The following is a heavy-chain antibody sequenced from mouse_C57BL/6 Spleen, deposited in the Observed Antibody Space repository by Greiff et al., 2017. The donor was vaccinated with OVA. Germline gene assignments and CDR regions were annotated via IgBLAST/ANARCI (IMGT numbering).Heavy chain of an antibody. V-gene: IGHV1-18*01. J-gene: IGHJ3*01. CDR1: GYTFTDYN. Sequence: VQLQQSGPELVKPGASVKIPCKASGYTFTDYNMDWVKQSHGKSLEWIGDINPNNGGTIYNQKFKGKATLTVDKSSSTAYMELRSLTSEDTAVYYCARHYDYDGAWFAYWGQGTLVTVSA. D-gene: IGHD2-4*01. CDR2: INPNNGGT. CDR3: ARHYDYDGAWFAY.